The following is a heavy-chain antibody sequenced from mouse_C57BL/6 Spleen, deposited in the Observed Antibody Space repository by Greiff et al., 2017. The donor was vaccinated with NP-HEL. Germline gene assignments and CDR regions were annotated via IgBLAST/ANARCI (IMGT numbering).Heavy chain of an antibody. CDR1: GYTFTDYY. V-gene: IGHV1-76*01. CDR2: IYPGSGNT. CDR3: ARLSSTFFDV. D-gene: IGHD5-5*01. Sequence: QVQLKHSGAELVRPGASVKLSCKASGYTFTDYYINWVKQRPGQGLEWIARIYPGSGNTYYNEKFKGKATLTAEKSSSTAYMQLSSLTSEDSAVYFCARLSSTFFDVWGTGTTVTVSS. J-gene: IGHJ1*03.